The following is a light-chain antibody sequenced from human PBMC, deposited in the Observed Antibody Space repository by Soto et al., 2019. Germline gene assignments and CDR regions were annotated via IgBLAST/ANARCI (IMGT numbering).Light chain of an antibody. V-gene: IGLV1-40*01. CDR2: GNS. Sequence: QSVLTQPPSVSGAPGQRVTIACTGSNSNIRAGYDVHWYRHFPGAAPKLLLSGNSHRPSGVPDRFSGSKSGTSASLAITGLQAEDEADYYCQSYDSGLFGLIFGEGTKVTVL. CDR1: NSNIRAGYD. J-gene: IGLJ2*01. CDR3: QSYDSGLFGLI.